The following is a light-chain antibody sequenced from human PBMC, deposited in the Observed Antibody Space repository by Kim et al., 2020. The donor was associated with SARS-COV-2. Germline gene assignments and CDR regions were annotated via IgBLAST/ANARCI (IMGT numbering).Light chain of an antibody. J-gene: IGLJ2*01. CDR1: SSTTARNY. CDR3: ASWDDSLSGFVV. V-gene: IGLV1-47*01. CDR2: RNN. Sequence: VTLTSHESSSTTARNYGFWNQQPPGTAPKHHIYRNNNRRHSRVPDRCSGSKSGTSASRAISGHQSEDEADYYCASWDDSLSGFVVFGGGTQLTVL.